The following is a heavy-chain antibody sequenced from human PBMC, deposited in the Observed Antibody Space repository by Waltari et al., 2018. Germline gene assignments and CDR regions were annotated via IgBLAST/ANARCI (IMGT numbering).Heavy chain of an antibody. D-gene: IGHD3-10*01. J-gene: IGHJ5*02. CDR2: INHSGST. CDR3: VRVWSTSTWFGRLDRLDP. CDR1: GGSLTGYY. Sequence: QVQLQQWGAGLLKPSETLSLTCAVYGGSLTGYYWTWIRQPPGKGPEWIGEINHSGSTNYKPSLKSLVTISVDTSKSQFSLKLTSVTAADTAVYYCVRVWSTSTWFGRLDRLDPWGQGTLVTVHS. V-gene: IGHV4-34*01.